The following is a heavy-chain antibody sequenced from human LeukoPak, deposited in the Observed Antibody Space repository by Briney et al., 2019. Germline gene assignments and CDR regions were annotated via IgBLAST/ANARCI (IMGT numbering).Heavy chain of an antibody. CDR2: ISSSSSYI. V-gene: IGHV3-21*01. CDR3: ARDSYGSSHYYYYGMDV. Sequence: GGSLRLSCAASGFTFSSYSMNWVRQAPGKGLEWVSSISSSSSYIYYADSVKGRFTIPRDNAKNSLYLQMNSLRAEDTAVYYCARDSYGSSHYYYYGMDVWGQGTTVTVSS. D-gene: IGHD5-18*01. J-gene: IGHJ6*02. CDR1: GFTFSSYS.